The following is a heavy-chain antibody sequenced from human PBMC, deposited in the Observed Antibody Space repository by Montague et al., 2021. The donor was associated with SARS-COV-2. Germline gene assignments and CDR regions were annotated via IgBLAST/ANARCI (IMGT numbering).Heavy chain of an antibody. CDR2: IGIGGDT. CDR1: GFTFGGYD. CDR3: ARGGEGSSSSLPDY. D-gene: IGHD1-26*01. J-gene: IGHJ4*02. Sequence: SLRLSCAASGFTFGGYDMNWVRQAPGKGLEWVSAIGIGGDTYYLGSVKGRFIISRENAKNSLYLQMNSLRVGDTAVYYCARGGEGSSSSLPDYWGQGTLVTVSS. V-gene: IGHV3-13*04.